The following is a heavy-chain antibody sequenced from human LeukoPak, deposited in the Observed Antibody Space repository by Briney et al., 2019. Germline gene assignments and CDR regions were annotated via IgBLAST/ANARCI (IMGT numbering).Heavy chain of an antibody. D-gene: IGHD3-3*01. V-gene: IGHV4-59*08. CDR2: IYYSGST. J-gene: IGHJ6*03. CDR3: ARGKADDFWSGYLDYYMDV. CDR1: GGSISSYY. Sequence: SETLSLTCTVSGGSISSYYWSWIRQPPGKGLEWIGNIYYSGSTYYNPSLKSRVTISVDTSKNQFSLKLSSVTAADTAVYYCARGKADDFWSGYLDYYMDVWGKGTTVTVSS.